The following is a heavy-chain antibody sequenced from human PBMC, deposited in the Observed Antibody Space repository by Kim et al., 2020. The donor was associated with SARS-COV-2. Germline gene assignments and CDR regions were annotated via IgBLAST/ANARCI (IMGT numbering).Heavy chain of an antibody. CDR2: INPSGGST. J-gene: IGHJ6*02. CDR3: ARERGYFLGYYYYGMDV. V-gene: IGHV1-46*01. D-gene: IGHD5-18*01. Sequence: ASVKVSCKASGYTFTSYYMHWVRQAPGQGLEWMGIINPSGGSTSYAQKFQGRVTMTRDTSTSTVYMELSSLRSEDTAVYYCARERGYFLGYYYYGMDVWGQGTTVTVSS. CDR1: GYTFTSYY.